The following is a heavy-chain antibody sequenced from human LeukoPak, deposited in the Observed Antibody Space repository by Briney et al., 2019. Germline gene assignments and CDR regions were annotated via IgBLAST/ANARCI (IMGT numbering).Heavy chain of an antibody. Sequence: PSETLSLTCAVSGYSIINGYFWGWIRQPPGQGLAWIGSIYHSGSTYHNPSLKSRVTISVDTSKNQFSLKVNSVTAADTAVYYCARLRDHSPSSPFDYWGQGTLVTVSS. CDR3: ARLRDHSPSSPFDY. CDR2: IYHSGST. V-gene: IGHV4-38-2*01. D-gene: IGHD6-6*01. CDR1: GYSIINGYF. J-gene: IGHJ4*02.